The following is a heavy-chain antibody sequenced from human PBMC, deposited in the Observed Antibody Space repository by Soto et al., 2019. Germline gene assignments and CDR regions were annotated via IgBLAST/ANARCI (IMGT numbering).Heavy chain of an antibody. Sequence: QVQLVQSGAEVKKPGSSVKVSCKASGGTISSYAINWVRQAPGQGLEWMGGIIPIFGTANYAQKFQGRVTITAVESTSTAYMELSSLRSAVTAVYDCARDHGGLRLGELGYWGQGTLVTVSS. D-gene: IGHD3-16*01. V-gene: IGHV1-69*12. J-gene: IGHJ4*02. CDR3: ARDHGGLRLGELGY. CDR1: GGTISSYA. CDR2: IIPIFGTA.